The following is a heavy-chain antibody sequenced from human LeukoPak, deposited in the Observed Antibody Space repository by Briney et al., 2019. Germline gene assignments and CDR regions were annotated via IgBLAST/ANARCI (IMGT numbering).Heavy chain of an antibody. CDR2: ISSSSGYI. CDR3: ARDDGYCSGGSCPTPFDY. V-gene: IGHV3-21*01. CDR1: GFTFSSYS. Sequence: GGSLRLSCAASGFTFSSYSMNWVRQAPGKGLEWVSSISSSSGYIYYADSVKGRFTISRDNAKNSLYLQMNSLRAEDTAVYYCARDDGYCSGGSCPTPFDYWGQGTLVTVSS. D-gene: IGHD2-15*01. J-gene: IGHJ4*02.